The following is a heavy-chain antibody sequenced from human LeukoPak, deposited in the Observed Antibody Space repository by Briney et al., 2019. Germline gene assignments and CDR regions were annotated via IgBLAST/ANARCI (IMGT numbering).Heavy chain of an antibody. Sequence: ASVKVSCKASGYTFTDYSIHWVRQAPGQGLEWMGWINTNSGATNYAQKFQGRVTMTRDTSISTAYMELSRLTSDDTAVYYCASSGRYWDEAFDIWGQGTMVTVSS. V-gene: IGHV1-2*02. CDR3: ASSGRYWDEAFDI. CDR2: INTNSGAT. J-gene: IGHJ3*02. D-gene: IGHD1-26*01. CDR1: GYTFTDYS.